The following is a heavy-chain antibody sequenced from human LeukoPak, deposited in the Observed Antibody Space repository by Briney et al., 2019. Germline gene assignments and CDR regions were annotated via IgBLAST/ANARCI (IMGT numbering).Heavy chain of an antibody. CDR3: ARSLGEEAFDV. D-gene: IGHD3-16*01. Sequence: SQTLSLTCAISGDRVSSNSAAWNWIRPSPSRGLEWLGRTYYRSKWYNDYAVSVKSRITINPDTSKNQFSLQLNSVTPEDTAVYYCARSLGEEAFDVWGQGTMVTVSS. V-gene: IGHV6-1*01. CDR2: TYYRSKWYN. CDR1: GDRVSSNSAA. J-gene: IGHJ3*01.